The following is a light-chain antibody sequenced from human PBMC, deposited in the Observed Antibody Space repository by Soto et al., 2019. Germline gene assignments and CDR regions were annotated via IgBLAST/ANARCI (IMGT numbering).Light chain of an antibody. J-gene: IGKJ2*01. CDR1: QSIRRC. Sequence: DIPMTQSPSSLSASVGDRVTITCRASQSIRRCLNWFQQKPGKAPKLLIYASSTLQSGVPSRFSGSGSGTDFTRTISSLQPEDFATYYCQQSYSTPYIFGQGTKLEIK. CDR3: QQSYSTPYI. V-gene: IGKV1-39*01. CDR2: ASS.